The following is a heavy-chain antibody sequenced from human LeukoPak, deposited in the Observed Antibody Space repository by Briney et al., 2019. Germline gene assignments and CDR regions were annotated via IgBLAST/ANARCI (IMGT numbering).Heavy chain of an antibody. Sequence: GGSLRLSCAASGFRLSGYWMSWVRQAPGKRPEWVASIYQDGSVELCVDSVKGRFTISRDDAKNALYLQLNSLRAEDTAVYYCARDMRPDHDSGSYSQFDHWGQGTLVTVSS. J-gene: IGHJ4*02. D-gene: IGHD3-10*01. CDR1: GFRLSGYW. CDR3: ARDMRPDHDSGSYSQFDH. V-gene: IGHV3-7*01. CDR2: IYQDGSVE.